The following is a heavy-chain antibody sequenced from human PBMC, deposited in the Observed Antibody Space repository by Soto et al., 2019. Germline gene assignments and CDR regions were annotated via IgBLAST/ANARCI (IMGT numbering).Heavy chain of an antibody. CDR2: IYYSGST. CDR1: GGSMSSSSFY. J-gene: IGHJ5*02. CDR3: ARHAILKGHSSPWFDP. V-gene: IGHV4-39*01. D-gene: IGHD2-21*01. Sequence: PSETLSLTCTISGGSMSSSSFYWGWIRQPPGKGLEWIGSIYYSGSTYYKPSLKSRVTISIDTSKNQFSLKLTSVTAADTAVYYCARHAILKGHSSPWFDPWGQGTLVTVSS.